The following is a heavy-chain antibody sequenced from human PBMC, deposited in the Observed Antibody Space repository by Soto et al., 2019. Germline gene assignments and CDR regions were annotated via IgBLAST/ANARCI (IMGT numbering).Heavy chain of an antibody. CDR2: LSHSGLST. Sequence: GGSLRLSCAASGFTFSSYAMTWVRQAPGKGLEWVSGLSHSGLSTFYAASVKGRFTISRDNSKSTMHLQMNSLKAEDTALYYCAKDNNTIFGGVAIDYWGQGTLVTVSS. CDR1: GFTFSSYA. CDR3: AKDNNTIFGGVAIDY. J-gene: IGHJ4*02. D-gene: IGHD3-3*01. V-gene: IGHV3-23*01.